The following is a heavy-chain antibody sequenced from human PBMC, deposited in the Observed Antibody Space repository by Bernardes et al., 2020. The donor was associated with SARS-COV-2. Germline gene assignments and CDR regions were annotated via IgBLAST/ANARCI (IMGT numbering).Heavy chain of an antibody. CDR2: ISTTAGST. J-gene: IGHJ6*02. V-gene: IGHV3-23*01. D-gene: IGHD6-6*01. CDR3: TKPMAPRPLKVYGFDV. CDR1: GFTFSTHV. Sequence: GGSLRLSCAVSGFTFSTHVMSWVRHVPGKGLEWVSTISTTAGSTYYADSVKGRFIISRDSFKDTLYLQMNNLRADDTAVYFCTKPMAPRPLKVYGFDVWGQGTTVTVSS.